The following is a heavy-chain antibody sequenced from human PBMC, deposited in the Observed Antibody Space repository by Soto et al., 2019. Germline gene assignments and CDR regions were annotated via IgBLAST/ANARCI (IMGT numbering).Heavy chain of an antibody. V-gene: IGHV1-69*13. Sequence: SVKVSCKASGGTFSSYAISWVRQAPGQGLEWMGGIIPIFGTANYAQKFQGRVTITADESTSTAYMELSSLRSEDTAVYYCAKDPNAVTTYGDFDYWGQGTLVTVSS. CDR1: GGTFSSYA. J-gene: IGHJ4*02. CDR2: IIPIFGTA. D-gene: IGHD4-17*01. CDR3: AKDPNAVTTYGDFDY.